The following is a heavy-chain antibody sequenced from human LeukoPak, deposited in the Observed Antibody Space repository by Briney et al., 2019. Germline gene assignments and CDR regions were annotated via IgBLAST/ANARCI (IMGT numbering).Heavy chain of an antibody. J-gene: IGHJ6*03. CDR3: ARGGYCSGGSCYYHYYYYYYMDV. D-gene: IGHD2-15*01. Sequence: SETLSLTCTVSGYSISSGNYWDWIRQPPGKGLEWIGSIYHSGSTYYNPSLKSRVTISVDTSKNQFSLKLSSVTAADTAVYYCARGGYCSGGSCYYHYYYYYYMDVWGKGTTVTVSS. CDR2: IYHSGST. V-gene: IGHV4-38-2*02. CDR1: GYSISSGNY.